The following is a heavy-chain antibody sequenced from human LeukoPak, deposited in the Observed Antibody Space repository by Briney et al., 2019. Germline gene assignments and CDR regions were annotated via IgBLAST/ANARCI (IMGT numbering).Heavy chain of an antibody. V-gene: IGHV1-46*01. CDR1: GYTFTVYY. J-gene: IGHJ4*02. CDR2: INPTGGST. CDR3: ARDHYHKIHSVMVTAPDY. D-gene: IGHD2-21*02. Sequence: GASVKVSCKASGYTFTVYYMHWVRQAPGEGLEWMGIINPTGGSTSYAQKFQGRVTMTRDTSTSTVYMELSSLRSEDTAVYYCARDHYHKIHSVMVTAPDYWGQGTLVIVSS.